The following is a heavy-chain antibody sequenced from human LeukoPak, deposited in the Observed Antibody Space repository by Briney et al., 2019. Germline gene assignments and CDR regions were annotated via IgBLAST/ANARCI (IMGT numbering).Heavy chain of an antibody. CDR1: GGSISSGDYY. Sequence: SETLSLTCTVSGGSISSGDYYWSWVRQPPGKGLEWIGYIYYSGSTCYNPSLKSRVTISVDTSKNQFSLKLSSVTAADTAVYYCARVEWNYFDYWGQGTLVTVSS. D-gene: IGHD3-3*01. V-gene: IGHV4-30-4*01. CDR3: ARVEWNYFDY. CDR2: IYYSGST. J-gene: IGHJ4*02.